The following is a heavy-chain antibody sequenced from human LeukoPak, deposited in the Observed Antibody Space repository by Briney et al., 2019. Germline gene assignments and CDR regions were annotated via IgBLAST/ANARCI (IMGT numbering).Heavy chain of an antibody. V-gene: IGHV3-74*01. D-gene: IGHD3-10*01. Sequence: GGSLRLSCAASGFTFSSYGMHWVRQAPGKGLVWVSRINSDGSSTSYADSVKGRFTISRDNAKNTLYLQMNSLRAEDTAVYYCAREITMVRGVIPKNYGMDVWGKGTTVTVSS. CDR1: GFTFSSYG. CDR3: AREITMVRGVIPKNYGMDV. CDR2: INSDGSST. J-gene: IGHJ6*04.